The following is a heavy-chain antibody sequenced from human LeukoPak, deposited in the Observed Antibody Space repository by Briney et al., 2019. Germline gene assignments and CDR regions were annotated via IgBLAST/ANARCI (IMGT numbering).Heavy chain of an antibody. V-gene: IGHV3-64*01. CDR2: ISSNGGST. Sequence: GGSLRLSCAASGFTSSSYAMHWVRQAPGKGLEYVSAISSNGGSTYYANSVKGRFTISRDNSKNTLYLQMGSLRAEDMAVYYCARLPIHQYSIAYYFDYWGQGALVTVSS. CDR3: ARLPIHQYSIAYYFDY. D-gene: IGHD6-6*01. CDR1: GFTSSSYA. J-gene: IGHJ4*02.